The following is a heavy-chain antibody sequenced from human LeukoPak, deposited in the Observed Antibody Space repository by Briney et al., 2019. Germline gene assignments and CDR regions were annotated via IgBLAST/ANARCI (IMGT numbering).Heavy chain of an antibody. CDR2: ISGSGDST. D-gene: IGHD3-3*01. V-gene: IGHV3-23*01. J-gene: IGHJ6*03. Sequence: GGSLRLSCAASGFTFRSYAMSWVRQAPGKGLKWVSVISGSGDSTYYADSVKGRFTISRDNSKNTLYLQMNSLRAEDTAVYYCARGGDFWSGYSRGYYMDVWGKGTTVTVSS. CDR1: GFTFRSYA. CDR3: ARGGDFWSGYSRGYYMDV.